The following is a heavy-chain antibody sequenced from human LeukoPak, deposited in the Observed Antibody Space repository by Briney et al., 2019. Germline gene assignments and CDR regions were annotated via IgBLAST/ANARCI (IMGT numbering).Heavy chain of an antibody. D-gene: IGHD6-19*01. CDR2: ISGSGGST. CDR1: GFSFSSYA. V-gene: IGHV3-23*01. Sequence: TGGSLRLSCAASGFSFSSYAMSWVRQAPGKGLEWVSAISGSGGSTYYADSVKGRFTISRDNSKNTLYLQMNSLRAEDTAVYYCAKDPSVPIAVNAFDIWGQGTMVTVSS. J-gene: IGHJ3*02. CDR3: AKDPSVPIAVNAFDI.